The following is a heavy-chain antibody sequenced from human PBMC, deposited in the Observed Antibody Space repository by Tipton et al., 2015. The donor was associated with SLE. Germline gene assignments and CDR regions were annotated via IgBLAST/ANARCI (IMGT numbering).Heavy chain of an antibody. CDR1: GGSISSGGYY. J-gene: IGHJ4*02. Sequence: TLSLTCTVSGGSISSGGYYWTWIRQHPGKGLEWIGYIYYSGSTYYNPSLKSRVTISIDTSKNQFSLKLTSVTAADTAVYYCAREQWLVLWDYFDYWGQGSLVTVSS. CDR3: AREQWLVLWDYFDY. D-gene: IGHD6-19*01. V-gene: IGHV4-31*03. CDR2: IYYSGST.